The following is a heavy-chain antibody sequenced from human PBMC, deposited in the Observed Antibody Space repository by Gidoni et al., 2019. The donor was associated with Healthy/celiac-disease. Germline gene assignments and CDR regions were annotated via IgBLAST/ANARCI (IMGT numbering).Heavy chain of an antibody. CDR2: ITHSGST. Sequence: QVQLQPWRAGLLQPSETLSLTRAVYGGSFSGYYWSWFRQPPGKGLEWIGEITHSGSTNYNPSLKSRITISVDTSKNQFSLKLSSVTAADTAVYYCAREVLWFRGNNYYYYYGMDVWGQGTTVTVSS. V-gene: IGHV4-34*01. J-gene: IGHJ6*02. CDR3: AREVLWFRGNNYYYYYGMDV. CDR1: GGSFSGYY. D-gene: IGHD3-10*01.